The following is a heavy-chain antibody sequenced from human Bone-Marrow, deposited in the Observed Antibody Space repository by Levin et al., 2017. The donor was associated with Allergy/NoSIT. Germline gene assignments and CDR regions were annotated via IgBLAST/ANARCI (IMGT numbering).Heavy chain of an antibody. Sequence: GESLKISCEAFGYTFINYDINWVRQATGQGLEWVGRVNPNTGDTAYAQRFQGRVSMTRNTSISTIYMELRDLRSEDSAVYYCARGLMFFGYSIHWGQGTLVTVSS. CDR3: ARGLMFFGYSIH. CDR1: GYTFINYD. D-gene: IGHD5-18*01. V-gene: IGHV1-8*01. CDR2: VNPNTGDT. J-gene: IGHJ4*02.